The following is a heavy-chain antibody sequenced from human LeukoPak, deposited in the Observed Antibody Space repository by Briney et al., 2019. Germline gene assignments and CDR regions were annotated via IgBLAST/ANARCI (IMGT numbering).Heavy chain of an antibody. V-gene: IGHV1-8*03. CDR2: MNPNSGNT. J-gene: IGHJ4*02. CDR1: GYTFTSYD. CDR3: ARDSSGWHITYFDY. D-gene: IGHD6-19*01. Sequence: GASVKVSCKASGYTFTSYDINWVRQATGQGLEWMGWMNPNSGNTGYAQKFQGRVTITRNTSISTAYMELSSLRSEDTAVYYCARDSSGWHITYFDYWGQGTLVTVSS.